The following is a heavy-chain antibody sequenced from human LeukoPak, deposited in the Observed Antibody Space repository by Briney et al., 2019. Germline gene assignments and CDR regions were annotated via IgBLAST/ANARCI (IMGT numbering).Heavy chain of an antibody. CDR2: IYHSGST. J-gene: IGHJ4*02. CDR1: GYSISSGYY. CDR3: ARQTRDGYSYGPGVY. D-gene: IGHD5-18*01. V-gene: IGHV4-38-2*01. Sequence: SETLSLTCAVSGYSISSGYYWGWIRQPPGQGLEWIGSIYHSGSTYYNPSLKSRVTISVDTSKNQFSLKLSSVTAADTAVYYCARQTRDGYSYGPGVYWGQGTLVTVSS.